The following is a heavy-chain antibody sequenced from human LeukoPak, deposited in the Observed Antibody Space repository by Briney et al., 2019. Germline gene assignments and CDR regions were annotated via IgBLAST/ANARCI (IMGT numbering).Heavy chain of an antibody. D-gene: IGHD5-18*01. Sequence: ASVKVSCKASGYTFTGYYMHWVRQAPGQGLEWMGRINPNSGGTNYAQKFQGRVTMTRDTSISTAYMELSRLRSDDTAVYYCAREDTAMVTSGNWFDPWGQGTLVTVSS. CDR3: AREDTAMVTSGNWFDP. CDR2: INPNSGGT. J-gene: IGHJ5*02. V-gene: IGHV1-2*06. CDR1: GYTFTGYY.